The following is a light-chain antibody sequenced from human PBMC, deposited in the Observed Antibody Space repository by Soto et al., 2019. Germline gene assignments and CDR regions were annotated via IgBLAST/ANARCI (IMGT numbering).Light chain of an antibody. CDR1: SSDVGGYDF. V-gene: IGLV2-14*03. CDR3: ASYTSRSTLV. CDR2: DVS. Sequence: QSALTQPASVSGSPGQSITISCTGSSSDVGGYDFVSWYQHHPGKAPRLMIFDVSNRPSAVSNRVSGSNSGNTASLTISGLQAEDWGDYYCASYTSRSTLVFGTGTKVTVL. J-gene: IGLJ1*01.